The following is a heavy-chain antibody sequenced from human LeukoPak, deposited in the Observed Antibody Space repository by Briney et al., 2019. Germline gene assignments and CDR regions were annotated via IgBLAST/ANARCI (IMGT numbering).Heavy chain of an antibody. V-gene: IGHV4-34*01. CDR2: INHSGST. J-gene: IGHJ4*02. CDR1: GGSFSGYY. D-gene: IGHD3-3*01. Sequence: PSETLSLTCAVYGGSFSGYYWSWIRQPPGKGLEWIGEINHSGSTNYNPSLKSRVTISVDTSKNQFSLKLSSVTAADTAVYYCARGRFWSGYYGYWGQGTLVTVSS. CDR3: ARGRFWSGYYGY.